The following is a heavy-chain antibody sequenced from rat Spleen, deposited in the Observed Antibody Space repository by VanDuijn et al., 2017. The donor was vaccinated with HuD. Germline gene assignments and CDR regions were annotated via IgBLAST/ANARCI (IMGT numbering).Heavy chain of an antibody. J-gene: IGHJ2*01. CDR2: ISTGGGNT. CDR1: GFNFNDDW. Sequence: EVQLVGSGGGLVQPGRSLKLSCAASGFNFNDDWMAWVRQTPTKGLEWVASISTGGGNTYYRDSVKGRFTISRDSSKRHLYLQMDSLRSEDTATYYCARRYDFDYWGQGVMVTVSS. CDR3: ARRYDFDY. D-gene: IGHD1-11*01. V-gene: IGHV5-25*01.